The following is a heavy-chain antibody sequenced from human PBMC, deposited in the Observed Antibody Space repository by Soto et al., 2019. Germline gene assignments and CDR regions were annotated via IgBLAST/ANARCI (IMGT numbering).Heavy chain of an antibody. CDR2: RYYSGNT. Sequence: HVQLQESGPGPVTPSQTLSLSCTVSGVSITSGSYYWTWVRQSPGKGLEWIGYRYYSGNTDYNPSLNRRPTISVDTSKNQFLLKLTSVTAADTAVYYCARGGYDTSGQTFIGWGPDCWGQGTLVTVSS. D-gene: IGHD3-22*01. CDR1: GVSITSGSYY. J-gene: IGHJ4*02. CDR3: ARGGYDTSGQTFIGWGPDC. V-gene: IGHV4-30-4*01.